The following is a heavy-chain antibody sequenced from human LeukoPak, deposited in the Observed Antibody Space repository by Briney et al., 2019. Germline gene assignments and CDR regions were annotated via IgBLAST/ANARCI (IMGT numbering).Heavy chain of an antibody. CDR3: ARIVVPNYFFDY. Sequence: GGSLRLSCAASGFTFTNSAMNWVRQAPGKGLEWVSSISSSSSYIYYADSVKGRFTISRDNAKNSLYLQMNSLRAEDTAVYYCARIVVPNYFFDYWGQGTLVTVSS. CDR1: GFTFTNSA. D-gene: IGHD2-21*01. V-gene: IGHV3-21*01. CDR2: ISSSSSYI. J-gene: IGHJ4*02.